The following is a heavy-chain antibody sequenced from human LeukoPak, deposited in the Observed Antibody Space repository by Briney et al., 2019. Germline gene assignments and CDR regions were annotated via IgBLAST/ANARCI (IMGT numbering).Heavy chain of an antibody. J-gene: IGHJ3*02. Sequence: SETLSLTCAVYGGSFSGYYWSWIRQPPGKGLEWIGEINHSGSTNYNPSLKSRVTISVDTSKNQFSLKLSSVTAADTAVYYCARTLPADDAFDIWGQGTMVTVSS. CDR2: INHSGST. V-gene: IGHV4-34*01. CDR1: GGSFSGYY. CDR3: ARTLPADDAFDI.